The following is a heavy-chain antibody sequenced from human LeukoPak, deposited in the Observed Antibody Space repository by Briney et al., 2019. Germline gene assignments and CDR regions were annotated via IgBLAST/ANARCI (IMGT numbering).Heavy chain of an antibody. J-gene: IGHJ4*02. CDR3: AKDWDMAPGY. CDR2: ITPDGSNT. D-gene: IGHD1-26*01. CDR1: GFIFSHYW. Sequence: GGSLRLSCEASGFIFSHYWMHWVRRVPGMGLVWLSRITPDGSNTNYADSVKGRFTVSRDITRNTLYLQMNSLRAEDTAVYYCAKDWDMAPGYWGQGTLVTVSS. V-gene: IGHV3-74*01.